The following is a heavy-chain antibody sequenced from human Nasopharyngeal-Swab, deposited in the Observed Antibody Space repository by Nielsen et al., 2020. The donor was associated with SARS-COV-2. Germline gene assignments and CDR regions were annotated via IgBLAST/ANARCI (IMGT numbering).Heavy chain of an antibody. Sequence: WIRQAPGQGLEWIGYIYYSGSTYYNPSLKSRVTISVDTSKNQFSLKLSSVTAADTAVYYCARARRNFVVVSAFDYWGQGTLVTVSS. CDR2: IYYSGST. D-gene: IGHD2-21*02. J-gene: IGHJ4*02. V-gene: IGHV4-31*02. CDR3: ARARRNFVVVSAFDY.